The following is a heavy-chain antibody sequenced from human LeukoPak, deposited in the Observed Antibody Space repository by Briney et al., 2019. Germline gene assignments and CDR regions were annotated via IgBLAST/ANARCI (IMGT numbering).Heavy chain of an antibody. CDR1: GFTFDDYA. CDR2: ISWNSGSI. J-gene: IGHJ3*02. Sequence: PGGSLRLSCAASGFTFDDYAMHWVRQAPGKGLEWVSGISWNSGSIGYADSVKGRFTISRDNAKNSLYLQMNSLRAEDTAVYYCARGGVVIRDGDAFDIWGQGTMVTVSS. V-gene: IGHV3-9*01. CDR3: ARGGVVIRDGDAFDI. D-gene: IGHD3-3*01.